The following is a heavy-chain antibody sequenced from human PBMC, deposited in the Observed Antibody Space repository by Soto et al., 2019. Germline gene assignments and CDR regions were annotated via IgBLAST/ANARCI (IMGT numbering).Heavy chain of an antibody. CDR3: ASSSALWHGMDA. D-gene: IGHD6-6*01. J-gene: IGHJ6*02. CDR1: GFRFSSYA. V-gene: IGHV3-23*01. Sequence: LRLSCAAPGFRFSSYAMSWVRQAPGQGPEWLSVISASGGSAYYADSVRGRFTISRDNSKNTLYLQMKSLGAEDTAVYYCASSSALWHGMDAWGQGTTVTVSS. CDR2: ISASGGSA.